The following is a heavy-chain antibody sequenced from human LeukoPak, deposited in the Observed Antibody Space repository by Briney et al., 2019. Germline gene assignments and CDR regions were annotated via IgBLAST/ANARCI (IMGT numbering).Heavy chain of an antibody. D-gene: IGHD3-10*01. CDR1: GFTFDDYV. CDR3: AKDKGFGESSYGMDV. CDR2: ISWNSGSI. Sequence: GGSLRLSCAASGFTFDDYVMHWVRQAPGKGLEWVSGISWNSGSIGYADSVKGRFTISRDNAKNSLYLQMNSLRAEDTALYYCAKDKGFGESSYGMDVWGQGTTVTVSS. J-gene: IGHJ6*02. V-gene: IGHV3-9*01.